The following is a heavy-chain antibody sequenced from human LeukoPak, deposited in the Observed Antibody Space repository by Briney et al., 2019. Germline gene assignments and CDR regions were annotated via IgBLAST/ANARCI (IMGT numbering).Heavy chain of an antibody. CDR2: IYSSGTT. J-gene: IGHJ1*01. D-gene: IGHD3-22*01. CDR3: ARHSKYYYDSSGSYVGYFQH. V-gene: IGHV4-59*08. CDR1: GGSISSYY. Sequence: SETLSLTCTVSGGSISSYYWNWIRQPPGKGLEWIGYIYSSGTTNYNPSLKSRVTISVDTSKNQFSLKLSSVTAADTAVYYCARHSKYYYDSSGSYVGYFQHWGQGTLVTVSS.